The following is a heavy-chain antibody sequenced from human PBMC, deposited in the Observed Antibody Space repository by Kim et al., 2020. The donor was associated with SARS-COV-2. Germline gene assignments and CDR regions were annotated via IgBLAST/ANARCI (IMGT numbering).Heavy chain of an antibody. D-gene: IGHD5-12*01. V-gene: IGHV3-30*18. CDR3: AKDGLADYYYYYGMDV. CDR2: ISYDGSNK. Sequence: GGSLRLSCAASGFTFSSYGMHWVRQAPGKGLEWVAVISYDGSNKYYADSVKGRFTISRDNSKNTLYLQMNSLRAEDTAVYYCAKDGLADYYYYYGMDVWGQGTTVTVSS. J-gene: IGHJ6*02. CDR1: GFTFSSYG.